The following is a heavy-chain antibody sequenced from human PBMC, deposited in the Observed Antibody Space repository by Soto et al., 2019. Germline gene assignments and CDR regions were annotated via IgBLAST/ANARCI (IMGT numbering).Heavy chain of an antibody. CDR1: GFTFSTYT. Sequence: GGSLRLSCSASGFTFSTYTMHWVRQTPGKGLEYVSSIWGHGRITFYADSVRGRFTISRDNSKNTLFVQMKSLRVDDTGVYYCVRQQAASGDSRALDIWGQGTRVRVSS. CDR3: VRQQAASGDSRALDI. V-gene: IGHV3-64*05. J-gene: IGHJ3*02. D-gene: IGHD6-13*01. CDR2: IWGHGRIT.